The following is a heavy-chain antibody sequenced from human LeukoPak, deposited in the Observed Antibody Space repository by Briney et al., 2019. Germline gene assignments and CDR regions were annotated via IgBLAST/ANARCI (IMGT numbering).Heavy chain of an antibody. Sequence: PSQTLSLTCTVSGGSINSDNFYWSWIRQPAGKGLKWIGRIYTSGNTKYNPSLNRRVTISLDSSKNQFSLDLTSVTAADTAVYYCARVWEGATDAFDIWGQGTMVTVSS. V-gene: IGHV4-61*02. CDR2: IYTSGNT. J-gene: IGHJ3*02. CDR1: GGSINSDNFY. D-gene: IGHD1-26*01. CDR3: ARVWEGATDAFDI.